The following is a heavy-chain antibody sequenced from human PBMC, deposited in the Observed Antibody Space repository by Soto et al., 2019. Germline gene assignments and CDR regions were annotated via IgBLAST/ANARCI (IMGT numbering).Heavy chain of an antibody. CDR2: ISGSGGST. J-gene: IGHJ6*02. D-gene: IGHD3-3*01. CDR1: GFTFSSYA. Sequence: GGSLRLSCAASGFTFSSYAMSWVRQAPGKGLEWVSAISGSGGSTYYADSVKGRFTISRDNSKNTLYLQMNSLRAEDTAVYYCAKDLRKLRFLEWLELHYGMDVWGQGTTVTVSS. CDR3: AKDLRKLRFLEWLELHYGMDV. V-gene: IGHV3-23*01.